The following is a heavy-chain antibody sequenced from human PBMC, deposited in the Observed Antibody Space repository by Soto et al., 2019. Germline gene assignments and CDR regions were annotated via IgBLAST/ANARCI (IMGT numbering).Heavy chain of an antibody. Sequence: GGSLRLSCAASGFTFSNAWMNWVRQAPGKGLEWVGRIKSKTDGGTTDYAAPVKGRFTISRDDSKNTLYLQMNSLKTEDTAVYYCTADPSPLGYSSGPDPFDIWGQGTMVTVSS. V-gene: IGHV3-15*07. CDR2: IKSKTDGGTT. J-gene: IGHJ3*02. CDR3: TADPSPLGYSSGPDPFDI. CDR1: GFTFSNAW. D-gene: IGHD6-19*01.